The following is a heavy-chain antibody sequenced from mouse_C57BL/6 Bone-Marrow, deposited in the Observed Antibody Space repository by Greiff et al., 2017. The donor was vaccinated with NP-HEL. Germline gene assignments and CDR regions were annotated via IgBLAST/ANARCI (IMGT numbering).Heavy chain of an antibody. V-gene: IGHV5-4*01. CDR3: ARERRDYDDYAMDY. D-gene: IGHD2-4*01. Sequence: EVKLVESGGGLVKPGGFLKLSCAASGFTFSSYAMSWVRQTPEKRLEWVATISDGGSYTYYPDNVKGRFTISRDNAKNNLYLQMSHLKSEDTAMYYCARERRDYDDYAMDYWGQGTSVTVSS. CDR1: GFTFSSYA. J-gene: IGHJ4*01. CDR2: ISDGGSYT.